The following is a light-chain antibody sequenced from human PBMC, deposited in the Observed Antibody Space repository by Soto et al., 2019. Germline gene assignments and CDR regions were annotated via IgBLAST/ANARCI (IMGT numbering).Light chain of an antibody. CDR3: QQYNSWVT. Sequence: EIVMTQSPGTLSVSPGERATLSCRASTGVGRNLAWYQQKPGQAPRLLIYDASTRATGIPARFSGSGSGTDFTLTISSLQSEDFAVYYCQQYNSWVTFGGGTKVDIK. CDR1: TGVGRN. CDR2: DAS. J-gene: IGKJ4*01. V-gene: IGKV3D-15*01.